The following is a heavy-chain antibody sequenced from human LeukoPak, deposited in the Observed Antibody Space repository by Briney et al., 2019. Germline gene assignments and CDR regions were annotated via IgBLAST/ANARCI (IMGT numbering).Heavy chain of an antibody. Sequence: GGSLRLSCAASGFTFSSYAMSWVRQAPGRGLEWVANIKEDGSDKQYVDSVRGRFTISRDNAKNSVSLQMDGLRAEDTAVYHCVRESDVWSGPGIGRPLDVWGKGTTVTVSS. CDR3: VRESDVWSGPGIGRPLDV. V-gene: IGHV3-7*01. CDR1: GFTFSSYA. D-gene: IGHD3-3*01. CDR2: IKEDGSDK. J-gene: IGHJ6*04.